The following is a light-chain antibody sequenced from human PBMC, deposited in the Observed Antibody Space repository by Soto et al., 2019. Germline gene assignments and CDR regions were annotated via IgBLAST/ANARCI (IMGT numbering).Light chain of an antibody. V-gene: IGKV1-39*01. Sequence: DIQMPQSPSSLSASVVDRVTITCRASQSLSSYLNWYPQKPGKAPKLLIYAASSLQSGVPSRFSGSGSGTDFTLNISSLQPEDFATYYCQQSYSTPITFGGGTKVEIK. J-gene: IGKJ4*01. CDR2: AAS. CDR3: QQSYSTPIT. CDR1: QSLSSY.